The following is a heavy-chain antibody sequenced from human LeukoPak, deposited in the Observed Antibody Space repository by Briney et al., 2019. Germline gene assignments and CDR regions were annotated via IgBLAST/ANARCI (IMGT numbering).Heavy chain of an antibody. D-gene: IGHD6-13*01. CDR2: IYYSGST. CDR3: ARGKAAAGYYYYYMDV. CDR1: GGSISSYY. V-gene: IGHV4-59*01. J-gene: IGHJ6*03. Sequence: PSETLSLTCTVSGGSISSYYWSWIRQPPGKGLEWIGYIYYSGSTNYNPSLKSRVTISVDTSKNQFSLKLSSVTAADTAVYYCARGKAAAGYYYYYMDVWGKGTTVTISS.